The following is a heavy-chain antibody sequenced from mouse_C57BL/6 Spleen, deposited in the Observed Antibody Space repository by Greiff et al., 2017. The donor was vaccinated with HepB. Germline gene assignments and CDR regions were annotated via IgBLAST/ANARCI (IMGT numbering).Heavy chain of an antibody. CDR1: GYTFTSYW. D-gene: IGHD2-3*01. CDR3: ARGDGYYAY. J-gene: IGHJ2*01. CDR2: IDPSDSYT. V-gene: IGHV1-69*01. Sequence: QVQLQQSGAELVMPGASVKLSCKASGYTFTSYWMHWVKQRPGQGLEWIGEIDPSDSYTNYNQKFKGKSTLTVDKSSSTAYMQLSSLTSEDSAVYYCARGDGYYAYWGQGTTLTVSS.